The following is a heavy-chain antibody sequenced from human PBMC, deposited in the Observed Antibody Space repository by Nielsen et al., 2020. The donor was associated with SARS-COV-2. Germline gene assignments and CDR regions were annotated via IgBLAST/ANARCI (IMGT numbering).Heavy chain of an antibody. CDR2: ISYDGSNK. Sequence: WIRQPPGKGLEWVAVISYDGSNKYYADSVKGRFTISRDNSKNTLYLQMSSLRAEDTAVFCCARDRSGFTMVRGVFTIYYYYYMDVWGKGTTVTVSS. CDR3: ARDRSGFTMVRGVFTIYYYYYMDV. V-gene: IGHV3-30*03. D-gene: IGHD3-10*01. J-gene: IGHJ6*03.